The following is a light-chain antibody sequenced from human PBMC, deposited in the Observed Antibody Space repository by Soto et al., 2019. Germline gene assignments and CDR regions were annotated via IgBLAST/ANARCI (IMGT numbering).Light chain of an antibody. J-gene: IGLJ3*02. Sequence: NFMLTQPHSVSESPGKTVIISCTRSSGSIASNYVQWYQQRPGSSPTTVIYEDNQRPSGVPDRLSGSMHTSSNSASLTTPGMQPEAESYSSSNYFDTATPVIGGGTKLAV. CDR3: NYFDTATPV. V-gene: IGLV6-57*01. CDR2: EDN. CDR1: SGSIASNY.